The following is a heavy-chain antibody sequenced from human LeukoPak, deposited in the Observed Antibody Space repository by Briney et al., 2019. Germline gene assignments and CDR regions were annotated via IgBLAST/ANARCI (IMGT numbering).Heavy chain of an antibody. CDR3: ARDDVGRRYDY. CDR2: TYYRSNWIN. Sequence: SQTLSLTCAISGYSVFSSTAAWNWIRQSPSRGLEWLGRTYYRSNWINEYAISVRGRIANNPDTSKNQFSLQLNSVTPEDTAVYFCARDDVGRRYDYWGQGIRVTVSS. CDR1: GYSVFSSTAA. D-gene: IGHD1-26*01. J-gene: IGHJ4*02. V-gene: IGHV6-1*01.